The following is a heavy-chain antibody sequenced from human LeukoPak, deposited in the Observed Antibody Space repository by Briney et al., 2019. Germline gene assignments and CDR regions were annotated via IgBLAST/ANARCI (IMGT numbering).Heavy chain of an antibody. Sequence: GGSLRLSCAASGFTFSNAWMSWVRQAPGKGLEWVGRIKSKTDGGTTDYAAPVKGRFTISRDDSKNTLYLQMNSLKTEDTAVYYCTTGGIVVVVAATRGYYYYMDVWGKGTTVTVSS. CDR1: GFTFSNAW. CDR3: TTGGIVVVVAATRGYYYYMDV. CDR2: IKSKTDGGTT. V-gene: IGHV3-15*01. J-gene: IGHJ6*03. D-gene: IGHD2-15*01.